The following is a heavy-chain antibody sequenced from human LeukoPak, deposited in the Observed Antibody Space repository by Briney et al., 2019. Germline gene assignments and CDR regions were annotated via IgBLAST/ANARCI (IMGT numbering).Heavy chain of an antibody. J-gene: IGHJ5*02. Sequence: QASETLSLTCTVSGGSISSGSYYWSWIRQPAGKGLEWIGRIYTSGSTNYNPSLKSGVTISVDTSKNQFSLKLSSVTAADTAVYHCARDGNGGWVDPWGQGTLVTVSS. V-gene: IGHV4-61*02. CDR3: ARDGNGGWVDP. CDR2: IYTSGST. D-gene: IGHD1-1*01. CDR1: GGSISSGSYY.